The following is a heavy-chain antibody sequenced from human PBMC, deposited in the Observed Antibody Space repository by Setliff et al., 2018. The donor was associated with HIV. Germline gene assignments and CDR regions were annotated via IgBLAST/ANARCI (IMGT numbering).Heavy chain of an antibody. V-gene: IGHV4-59*08. CDR3: ARQIDDSGSFPDKNWFDT. J-gene: IGHJ5*02. CDR1: GDSISSYS. CDR2: IFSSGST. D-gene: IGHD3-10*01. Sequence: SETLSLTCTVSGDSISSYSWNWIRQSPGGGLEWIGFIFSSGSTKYNPSLQSRVTMSIDTSKNQFSLRLTSVTAADAAVYYCARQIDDSGSFPDKNWFDTWGQGSLVTVSS.